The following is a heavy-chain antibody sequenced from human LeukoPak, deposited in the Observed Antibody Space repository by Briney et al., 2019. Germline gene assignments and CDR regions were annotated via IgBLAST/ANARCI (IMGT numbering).Heavy chain of an antibody. CDR2: ISGTGDST. CDR3: AKPVYDSSGHEYFQY. Sequence: GGSLRLSCAASGFTLSSYVMSWVRQAPGKGLEWVSAISGTGDSTNYAGSVMGRFTISSDSSKNMLYLQMNSLRAEDTAVYYCAKPVYDSSGHEYFQYSVPGTLVTVSS. CDR1: GFTLSSYV. J-gene: IGHJ1*01. V-gene: IGHV3-23*01. D-gene: IGHD3-22*01.